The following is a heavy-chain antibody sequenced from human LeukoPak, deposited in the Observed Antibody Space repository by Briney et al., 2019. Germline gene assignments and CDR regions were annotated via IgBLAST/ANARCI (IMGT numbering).Heavy chain of an antibody. J-gene: IGHJ5*02. CDR1: GGSISSYY. D-gene: IGHD1-7*01. V-gene: IGHV4-4*09. CDR3: ARQSRDWNYVWFDP. CDR2: IYTSGST. Sequence: SETLSLTCTVSGGSISSYYWSWIRQPPGKGLEWIGYIYTSGSTNYNPFLKSRVTISVDTSKNQFSLKLSSVTAADTAVYYCARQSRDWNYVWFDPWGQGTLVTVSS.